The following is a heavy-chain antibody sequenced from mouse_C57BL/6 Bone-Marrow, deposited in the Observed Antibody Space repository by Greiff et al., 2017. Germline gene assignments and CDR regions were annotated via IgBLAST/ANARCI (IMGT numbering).Heavy chain of an antibody. Sequence: VKLMESGAELARPGASVKLSCKASGYTFTSYGISWVKQRTGQGLEWIGEIYPRSGNTYYNEKFKGKATLTADKSSSTAYMELRSLTSEDSAVYFCAHPAYWGQGTLVTVSA. V-gene: IGHV1-81*01. CDR2: IYPRSGNT. CDR3: AHPAY. CDR1: GYTFTSYG. J-gene: IGHJ3*01.